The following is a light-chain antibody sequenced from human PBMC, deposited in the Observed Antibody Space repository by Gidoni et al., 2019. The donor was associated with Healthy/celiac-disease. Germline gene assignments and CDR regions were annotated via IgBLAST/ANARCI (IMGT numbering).Light chain of an antibody. Sequence: ETALTQSPGTLSLSPGERATPACRASQSVSSSYLAWYQQTPGQAPKLLIYGATSRATGIPDRFSGSGSGTDFTLTISGLEPEDFAVYYCQQYGSSPFGGXTKVEIK. CDR3: QQYGSSP. CDR1: QSVSSSY. CDR2: GAT. J-gene: IGKJ4*01. V-gene: IGKV3-20*01.